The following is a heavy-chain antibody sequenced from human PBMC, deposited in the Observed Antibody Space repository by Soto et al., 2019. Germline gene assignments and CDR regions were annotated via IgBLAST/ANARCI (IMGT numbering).Heavy chain of an antibody. CDR2: ITGSGVTT. CDR3: AKDLLHTHSYDSSGFFDY. Sequence: GGSLRLSCAAAGFTFRSYAMNWVRQAPGKGLEWVSRITGSGVTTYYANSVKGRFTISRDNSNNTLSLQMNSLRAEDTAVYYCAKDLLHTHSYDSSGFFDYWGQGTLVTVSS. CDR1: GFTFRSYA. V-gene: IGHV3-23*01. J-gene: IGHJ4*02. D-gene: IGHD3-22*01.